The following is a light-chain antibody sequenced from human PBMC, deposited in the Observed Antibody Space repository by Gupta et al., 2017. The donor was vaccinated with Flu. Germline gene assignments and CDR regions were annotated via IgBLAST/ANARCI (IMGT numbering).Light chain of an antibody. CDR2: DVI. J-gene: IGLJ2*01. CDR1: SSDFGVYNY. V-gene: IGLV2-14*03. CDR3: SSYTGSSVL. Sequence: QSALTPPAAVSGSPGQSITISCTGTSSDFGVYNYVSWYQHHPGKVPKLLIYDVITRPSGVSSRFSGSKSGTTASLTISGLQAEDEADYYCSSYTGSSVLFGGGTKLTVL.